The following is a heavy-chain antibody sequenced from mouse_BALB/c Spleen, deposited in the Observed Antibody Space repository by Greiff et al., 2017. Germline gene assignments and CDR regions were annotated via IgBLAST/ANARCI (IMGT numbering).Heavy chain of an antibody. CDR1: GYSITSGYY. J-gene: IGHJ2*01. V-gene: IGHV3-6*02. D-gene: IGHD1-1*01. Sequence: ESGPGLVKPSQSLSLTCSVTGYSITSGYYWNWIRQLPGNKLEWMGYISYDGSNNYNPSLKNRISITRDTSKNQFFLKLNSVTTEDTATYYCARGGTTVVATDFDDWGQGTTLTVSS. CDR3: ARGGTTVVATDFDD. CDR2: ISYDGSN.